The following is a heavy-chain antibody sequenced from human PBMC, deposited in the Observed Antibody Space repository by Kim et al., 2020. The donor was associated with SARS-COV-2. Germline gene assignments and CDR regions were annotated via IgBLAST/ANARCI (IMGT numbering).Heavy chain of an antibody. CDR2: ISYDGTNK. Sequence: GGSLRLSCAASGFTFSRYGMHWVRQAPGKGLEWVAVISYDGTNKYYGDSVKGRFTISRDNSKNTLYLQMNSLRAEDTAVYYCAKDFLGGVAGVDYWGQGTLVTVSS. CDR3: AKDFLGGVAGVDY. V-gene: IGHV3-30*18. J-gene: IGHJ4*02. CDR1: GFTFSRYG. D-gene: IGHD6-19*01.